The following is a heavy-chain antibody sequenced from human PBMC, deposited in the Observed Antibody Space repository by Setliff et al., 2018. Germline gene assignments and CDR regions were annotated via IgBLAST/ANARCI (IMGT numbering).Heavy chain of an antibody. Sequence: SETLSLTCTVSGDSISSRTYYWSWVRQPAGKGLEWIGHVYTSWSTIYNPSLKSRLTLSLDTSKNQFSLKLSSVTAADTAVYYCARGRAGHSGHWGQGTLVTVSS. CDR2: VYTSWST. CDR1: GDSISSRTYY. D-gene: IGHD6-19*01. V-gene: IGHV4-61*09. CDR3: ARGRAGHSGH. J-gene: IGHJ4*02.